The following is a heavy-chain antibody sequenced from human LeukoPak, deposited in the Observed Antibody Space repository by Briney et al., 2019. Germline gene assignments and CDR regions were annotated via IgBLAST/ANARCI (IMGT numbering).Heavy chain of an antibody. CDR3: AKHGSYHFDY. V-gene: IGHV4-59*08. D-gene: IGHD3-10*01. J-gene: IGHJ4*02. CDR1: GGSISSYY. CDR2: IYYSGST. Sequence: SETLSLTCTVSGGSISSYYWSWIRQPPRKGLEWIGYIYYSGSTNYSPSLKSRVSMSIDTSKNQFSLNLSSVTAADTAVYYCAKHGSYHFDYWGQGTLVTVSS.